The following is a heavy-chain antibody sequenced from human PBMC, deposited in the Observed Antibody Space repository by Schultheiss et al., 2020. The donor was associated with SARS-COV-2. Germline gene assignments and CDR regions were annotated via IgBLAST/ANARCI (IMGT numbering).Heavy chain of an antibody. CDR1: GGSISSSNW. CDR2: INHSGST. CDR3: AREGGLD. Sequence: SETLSLTCTVSGGSISSSNWWSWVRQPPGKGLEWIGEINHSGSTNYNPSLKSRVTISVDTSKNQFSLKLSSVTAADTAVYYCAREGGLDWGQGTLVTVSS. J-gene: IGHJ4*02. D-gene: IGHD3-16*01. V-gene: IGHV4-4*02.